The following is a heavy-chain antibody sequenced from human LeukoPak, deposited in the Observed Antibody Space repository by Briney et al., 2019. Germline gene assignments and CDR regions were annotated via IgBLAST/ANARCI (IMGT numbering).Heavy chain of an antibody. CDR1: GFTFSSYS. V-gene: IGHV3-21*01. D-gene: IGHD4-11*01. CDR3: ARLGGYSKYFDY. J-gene: IGHJ4*02. CDR2: ISSSSSYI. Sequence: AGGSLRLSCAASGFTFSSYSMNWVRQAPGKGLEWVSSISSSSSYIYYADSVKGRFTISRDNAKNSLYLQMNSLRAEDTAVYYCARLGGYSKYFDYWGQGTLVTVSS.